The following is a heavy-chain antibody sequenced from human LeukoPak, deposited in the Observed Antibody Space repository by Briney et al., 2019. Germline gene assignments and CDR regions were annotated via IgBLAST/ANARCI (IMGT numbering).Heavy chain of an antibody. Sequence: ASVNVSCKASGYTFTGHYMHWVRQATGQGLERMGWINPNSGGTNYAQKFQGRVTMTRDTSISTAYMELSRLRSDDTAVYYCARGTFGGGYLNWFDPWGREPWSPSPQ. V-gene: IGHV1-2*02. D-gene: IGHD2-15*01. CDR1: GYTFTGHY. J-gene: IGHJ5*02. CDR2: INPNSGGT. CDR3: ARGTFGGGYLNWFDP.